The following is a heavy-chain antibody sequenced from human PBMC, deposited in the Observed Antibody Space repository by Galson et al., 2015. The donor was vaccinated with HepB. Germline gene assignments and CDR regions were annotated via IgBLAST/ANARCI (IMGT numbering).Heavy chain of an antibody. V-gene: IGHV1-69*13. CDR2: IIPLSGST. Sequence: SVKVSCKASGGSFSDYVISWVRQAPGQGPQWMGGIIPLSGSTNYAQKFQDRVTITADESTRTAYMELGSLRSEDTAVYYCARARSVAVAGELVYWGQGTLVTVSS. CDR1: GGSFSDYV. D-gene: IGHD6-19*01. J-gene: IGHJ4*02. CDR3: ARARSVAVAGELVY.